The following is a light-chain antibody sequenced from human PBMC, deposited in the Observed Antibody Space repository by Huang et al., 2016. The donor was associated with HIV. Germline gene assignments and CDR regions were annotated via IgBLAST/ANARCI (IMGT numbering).Light chain of an antibody. J-gene: IGKJ3*01. CDR1: QDINNF. Sequence: IRMTQSPSSLSASTGDRVTITCRANQDINNFLAWYQQRPGSVPKLLIYAASTLQSGVPSRFSGSGSGTDFTLTIGCLHSEDVATYYCQQYDIHPLTFGPGTRVDIK. CDR3: QQYDIHPLT. CDR2: AAS. V-gene: IGKV1-8*01.